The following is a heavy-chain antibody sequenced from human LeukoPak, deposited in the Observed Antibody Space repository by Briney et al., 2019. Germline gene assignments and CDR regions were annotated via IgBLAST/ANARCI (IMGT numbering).Heavy chain of an antibody. CDR2: IYYSGST. V-gene: IGHV4-30-4*01. J-gene: IGHJ4*02. CDR1: GGSISSGDYY. D-gene: IGHD4-17*01. CDR3: AREVQADYGDSIDY. Sequence: TSETLSLTCTVSGGSISSGDYYRSWIRQPPGKGLEWIGYIYYSGSTYYNPSLKSRVTISVDTSKNQFSLKLSSVTAADTAVYYCAREVQADYGDSIDYWGQGTLVTVSS.